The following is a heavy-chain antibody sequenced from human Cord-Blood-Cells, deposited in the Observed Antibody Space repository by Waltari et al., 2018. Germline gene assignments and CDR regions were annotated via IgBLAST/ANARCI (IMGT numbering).Heavy chain of an antibody. CDR1: GYTLPGYY. Sequence: QVQLVQSGAEVKQPGASVTVSCKAPGYTLPGYYMHWVRQAPGQGLEWMGWINHNSGGTNYAQKFQGWVTMTRDTSISTAYMELSRLRSDDTAVYYCARGDGWFDPWGQGTLVTVSS. J-gene: IGHJ5*02. CDR3: ARGDGWFDP. V-gene: IGHV1-2*04. CDR2: INHNSGGT.